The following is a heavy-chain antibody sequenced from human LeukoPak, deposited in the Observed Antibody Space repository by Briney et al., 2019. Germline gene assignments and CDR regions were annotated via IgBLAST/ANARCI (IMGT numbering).Heavy chain of an antibody. D-gene: IGHD6-13*01. CDR1: GFTFSSYA. V-gene: IGHV3-23*01. Sequence: GGSLRLSCAASGFTFSSYAMSWVRQAPGKGLEWVSGISGSGGSAYYADSVKGRFTISRDNSKNTLFLQMNSLRAEDTAVYYCAKAAGYSSSWYELWGQGTLVTVSS. J-gene: IGHJ4*02. CDR3: AKAAGYSSSWYEL. CDR2: ISGSGGSA.